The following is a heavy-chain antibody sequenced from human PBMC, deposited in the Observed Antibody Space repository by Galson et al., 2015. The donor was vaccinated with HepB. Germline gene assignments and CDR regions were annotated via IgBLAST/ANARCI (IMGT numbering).Heavy chain of an antibody. D-gene: IGHD2-2*02. CDR2: IIPIFGKA. V-gene: IGHV1-69*13. CDR1: GGPFSSYA. J-gene: IGHJ5*02. CDR3: ARLAVVVPSAILGWFDP. Sequence: SVKVSCKASGGPFSSYAISWVRQAPGRGLEYMGGIIPIFGKANYAQKFQGRVTITADESISTAYMELSSLRSEDTAIYYCARLAVVVPSAILGWFDPWGQGTLVTVS.